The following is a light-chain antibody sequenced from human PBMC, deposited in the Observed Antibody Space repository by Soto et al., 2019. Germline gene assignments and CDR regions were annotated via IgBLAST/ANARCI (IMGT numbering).Light chain of an antibody. CDR2: GAS. CDR1: QNITNN. CDR3: QQTYTTPEIT. V-gene: IGKV1-39*01. J-gene: IGKJ5*01. Sequence: DIQMTQSPSSLSASIGDRVTITCQASQNITNNLNWYQLKPGKAPNLLMYGASYLKSGVPTRFSGSGSGTDFTLTISSLQPEDFATYYCQQTYTTPEITCGQGTRLEIK.